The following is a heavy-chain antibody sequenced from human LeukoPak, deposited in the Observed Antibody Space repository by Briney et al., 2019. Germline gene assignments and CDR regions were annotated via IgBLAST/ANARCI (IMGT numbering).Heavy chain of an antibody. Sequence: SETLSLTCTVSGGSIRSYYWSWIRQPPGKGLEWIGHIHNSGSTNYNPSLKSRVTISVDTSKNQFSLKLSSVTAADTAVYYCARVDFWSGYQLDYWGQGTLVTVS. CDR2: IHNSGST. D-gene: IGHD3-3*01. V-gene: IGHV4-59*01. J-gene: IGHJ4*02. CDR1: GGSIRSYY. CDR3: ARVDFWSGYQLDY.